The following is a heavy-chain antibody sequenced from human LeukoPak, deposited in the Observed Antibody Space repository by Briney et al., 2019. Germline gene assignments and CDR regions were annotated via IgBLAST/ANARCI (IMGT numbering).Heavy chain of an antibody. D-gene: IGHD3-10*01. Sequence: GGSLRLSCAASGFTFRDYYISCIRQAPGKGLEWVSYISKSGSTTYYADSVKGRFTISRDNAKNSLYLQMNSLRAEDTAVYYCARVFKSGGPLDYWGQGTLVTISS. V-gene: IGHV3-11*04. CDR1: GFTFRDYY. J-gene: IGHJ4*02. CDR2: ISKSGSTT. CDR3: ARVFKSGGPLDY.